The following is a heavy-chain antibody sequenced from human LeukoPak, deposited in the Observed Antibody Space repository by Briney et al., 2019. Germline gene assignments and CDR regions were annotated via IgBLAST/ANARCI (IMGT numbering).Heavy chain of an antibody. D-gene: IGHD6-19*01. CDR3: ARGIAVAGTDLDY. Sequence: GGSLRLSCAAPGFTFSSYAMSWVRQAPGKGLEWVSAISGSGGSTYYADSVKGRFTISRDNSKNTLYLQMNSLRAEDTAVYYCARGIAVAGTDLDYWGQGTLVTVSS. CDR2: ISGSGGST. J-gene: IGHJ4*02. V-gene: IGHV3-23*01. CDR1: GFTFSSYA.